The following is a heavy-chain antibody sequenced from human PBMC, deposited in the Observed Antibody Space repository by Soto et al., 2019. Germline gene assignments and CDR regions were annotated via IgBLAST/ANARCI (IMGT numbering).Heavy chain of an antibody. V-gene: IGHV4-34*01. J-gene: IGHJ6*02. D-gene: IGHD3-10*01. CDR3: ARGRRVRGVTIRYDGMGV. Sequence: QVQLQQWGAGLSKPSETLSLTCGVYGGSLSGFHWNWIRQPPGKGLEWIGEINQSGTTNYNSSLKSRLTISVDTSKNQFSLNLTSVTAADTSVYYCARGRRVRGVTIRYDGMGVWGQGTTVTVSS. CDR1: GGSLSGFH. CDR2: INQSGTT.